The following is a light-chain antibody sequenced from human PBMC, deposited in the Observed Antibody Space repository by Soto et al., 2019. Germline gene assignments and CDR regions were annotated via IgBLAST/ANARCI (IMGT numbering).Light chain of an antibody. CDR3: SSYTSSDTPYV. CDR1: SSDVGDYKY. CDR2: VNS. J-gene: IGLJ1*01. Sequence: QSALTQPASVSGSPGQSITISCTGTSSDVGDYKYVSWYQQHPDKAPKLIIFVNSNRPSGISNRFSASKSGNTASLTISGLQAEDEADYSCSSYTSSDTPYVFGTGTKLTVL. V-gene: IGLV2-14*01.